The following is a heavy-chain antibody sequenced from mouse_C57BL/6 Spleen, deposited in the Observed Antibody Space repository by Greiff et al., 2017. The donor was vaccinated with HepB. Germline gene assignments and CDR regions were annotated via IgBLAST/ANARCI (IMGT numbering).Heavy chain of an antibody. CDR1: GYTFTSYW. CDR3: ARSAYEYDGYFDV. V-gene: IGHV1-64*01. J-gene: IGHJ1*03. D-gene: IGHD2-4*01. Sequence: QVQLQQPGAELVKPGASVKLSCKASGYTFTSYWMHWVKQRPGQGLEWIGMIHPNSGSTNYNEKFKSKATLTVDKSSSTAYMQLSSLTSEDSAVYYCARSAYEYDGYFDVWGTGTTVTVSS. CDR2: IHPNSGST.